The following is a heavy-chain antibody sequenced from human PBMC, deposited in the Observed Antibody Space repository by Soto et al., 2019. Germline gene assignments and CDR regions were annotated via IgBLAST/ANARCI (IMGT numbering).Heavy chain of an antibody. CDR1: GFIFSDHY. CDR2: VRDKANGYTT. D-gene: IGHD2-15*01. Sequence: EVQLVESGGGLVEPGGSLRLSCAASGFIFSDHYMDWVRQAPGKGLEGIGRVRDKANGYTTEYAASVRGRFTVSRDDSKNSLDLKMNSLQIEDTDMYYCVRNLASGGTYYIDYWGQGTLVTVSS. CDR3: VRNLASGGTYYIDY. J-gene: IGHJ4*02. V-gene: IGHV3-72*01.